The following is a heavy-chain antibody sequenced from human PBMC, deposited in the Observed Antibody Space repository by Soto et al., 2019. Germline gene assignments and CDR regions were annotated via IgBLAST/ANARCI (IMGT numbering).Heavy chain of an antibody. CDR1: GFTFSSYG. CDR3: AKAYITMVRVDYFDD. CDR2: ISYDGDNK. D-gene: IGHD3-10*01. J-gene: IGHJ4*02. V-gene: IGHV3-30*18. Sequence: QVQLVESGGGVVQPGRSLRLSCAASGFTFSSYGMHWVRQAPGKGLEWVAVISYDGDNKYYADSVNGRFTISRDNAKHTVSLQMDRLRTDDTAVYFCAKAYITMVRVDYFDDWGQGTLVTVSA.